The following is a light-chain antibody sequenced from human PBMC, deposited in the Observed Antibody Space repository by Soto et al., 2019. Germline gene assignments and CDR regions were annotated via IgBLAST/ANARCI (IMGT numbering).Light chain of an antibody. Sequence: QSVVTQAPSVSGTPGQRVTISCTDTSSDLGNDNVVSWYQQHPGKAPKLIIYAGNRRPSGLSTRFSGSSSGNTASLTIYGLQAEDEADYYCCSFSGSSTYVFGTGTKLTVL. CDR3: CSFSGSSTYV. CDR2: AGN. CDR1: SSDLGNDNV. J-gene: IGLJ1*01. V-gene: IGLV2-23*01.